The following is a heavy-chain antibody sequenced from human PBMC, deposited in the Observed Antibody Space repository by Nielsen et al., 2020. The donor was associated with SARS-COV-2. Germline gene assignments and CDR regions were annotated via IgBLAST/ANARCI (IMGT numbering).Heavy chain of an antibody. CDR3: ARQDTLLWFGELLNINWFDP. Sequence: SETLSLTCTVSGGSVSSGSYYWSWIRQPPGKGLEWIGYIYYSGSTNYNPSLKSRVTISVDTSKNQFSLKLSSVTAADTAVYYCARQDTLLWFGELLNINWFDPWGQGTLVTVSS. CDR2: IYYSGST. CDR1: GGSVSSGSYY. V-gene: IGHV4-61*01. D-gene: IGHD3-10*01. J-gene: IGHJ5*02.